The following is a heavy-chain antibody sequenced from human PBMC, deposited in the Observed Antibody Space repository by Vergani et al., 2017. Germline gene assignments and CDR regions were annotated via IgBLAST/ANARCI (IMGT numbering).Heavy chain of an antibody. D-gene: IGHD6-13*01. J-gene: IGHJ4*02. CDR3: ARDRSNSGSWGPIGY. V-gene: IGHV3-33*01. Sequence: VQLVESGGGVVQPGRSLRLSCVASGFTFSSYGMHWVRQAPGKGLEWVAVIWYDGSNKYYADSVKGRFTISRDNSKNTLYLQMNSLRAEDTAVYYCARDRSNSGSWGPIGYWGQGTLVTVSS. CDR2: IWYDGSNK. CDR1: GFTFSSYG.